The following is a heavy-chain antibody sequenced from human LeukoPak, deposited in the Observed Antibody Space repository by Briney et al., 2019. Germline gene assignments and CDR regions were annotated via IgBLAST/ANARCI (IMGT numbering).Heavy chain of an antibody. J-gene: IGHJ5*02. D-gene: IGHD2-2*02. Sequence: ASVTVSCKASGYTFTGYYMHWVRQAPGQGLEWMGWINPNSGGTNYAQTFQGRVTMTRDTSISTAYMELSRLRSDDTAVYYCARGNIVVVPAAIRSDWFDPWAREPWSPSPQ. CDR2: INPNSGGT. CDR1: GYTFTGYY. CDR3: ARGNIVVVPAAIRSDWFDP. V-gene: IGHV1-2*02.